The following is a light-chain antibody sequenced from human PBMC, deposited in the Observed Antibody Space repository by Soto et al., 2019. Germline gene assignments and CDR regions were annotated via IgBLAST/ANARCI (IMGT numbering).Light chain of an antibody. V-gene: IGKV1-5*01. J-gene: IGKJ2*01. CDR1: VSIHNG. CDR2: DAS. Sequence: IQMTQSHSTLSPSVGDRVISTCRARVSIHNGVPRYQQKPGEAPQLLLYDASTLKSGVPSRFSGSGSGTEFPLTIRSLQPDDFANYYCQQYDDYSPYTFGRGPKLELK. CDR3: QQYDDYSPYT.